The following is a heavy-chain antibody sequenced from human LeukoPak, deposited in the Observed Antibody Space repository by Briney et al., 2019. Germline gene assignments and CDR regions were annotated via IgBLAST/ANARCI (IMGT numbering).Heavy chain of an antibody. D-gene: IGHD1-26*01. J-gene: IGHJ5*02. CDR1: GFTFSSYS. V-gene: IGHV3-48*01. Sequence: GGSLRLSCAASGFTFSSYSMNWVRQAPGKGLEWVSYISSSSSTIYYADSVKGRFTISRDNAKNSLYLQMNSLRAEDTAVYYCARSGGTSARLFDPWGQGTLVIVSS. CDR2: ISSSSSTI. CDR3: ARSGGTSARLFDP.